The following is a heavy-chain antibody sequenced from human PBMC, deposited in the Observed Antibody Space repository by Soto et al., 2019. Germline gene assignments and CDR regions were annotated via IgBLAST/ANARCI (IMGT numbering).Heavy chain of an antibody. D-gene: IGHD6-13*01. Sequence: SETLSLTCTVSGDSVSSGTYYWSWIRQPPGKGLEWIGYIYYGGSTNYNPSLKSRATISVDTSKNQFSLKLSSVTAADTAVYYCARANIAAAGTHYYWSQGTLVTVSS. CDR1: GDSVSSGTYY. J-gene: IGHJ4*02. V-gene: IGHV4-61*01. CDR3: ARANIAAAGTHYY. CDR2: IYYGGST.